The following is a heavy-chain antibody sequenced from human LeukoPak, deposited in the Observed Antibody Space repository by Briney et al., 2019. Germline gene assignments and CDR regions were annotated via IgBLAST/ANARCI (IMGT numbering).Heavy chain of an antibody. CDR3: ATPWGIVVVPAAMEIC. V-gene: IGHV3-23*01. Sequence: GGSLRLSCAASGFTFSSYAMSWVRQAPGKGLEWVSAISGSGGSTYYADSVKGRFTISRDNSKNTLYLQMNSLRAEDTAVYYCATPWGIVVVPAAMEICWGQGTLVTVSS. D-gene: IGHD2-2*01. J-gene: IGHJ4*02. CDR2: ISGSGGST. CDR1: GFTFSSYA.